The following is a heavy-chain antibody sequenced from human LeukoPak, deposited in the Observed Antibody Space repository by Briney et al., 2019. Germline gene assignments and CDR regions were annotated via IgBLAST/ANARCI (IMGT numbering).Heavy chain of an antibody. Sequence: GASVKVSCKASGYTFTSYYMHWVRQAPGQGLEWMGIINPGGGSTSYAQKFQGRVTMNRDMSTSTVYLELSGLRSEDTAVYYCAIDGEYCSGGTCYYFDYWGQGTLVTVSS. D-gene: IGHD2-15*01. V-gene: IGHV1-46*01. CDR1: GYTFTSYY. CDR2: INPGGGST. CDR3: AIDGEYCSGGTCYYFDY. J-gene: IGHJ4*02.